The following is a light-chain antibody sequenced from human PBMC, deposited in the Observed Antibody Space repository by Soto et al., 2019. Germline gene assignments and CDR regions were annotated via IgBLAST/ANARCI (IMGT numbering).Light chain of an antibody. V-gene: IGLV2-8*01. CDR2: EVS. Sequence: QSALTQPPSASGSPGQSVTISCTGTSSDVGGYNYVSWYQQHPGKAPKLMIYEVSKLPSGVPDRFSGSKSGNTASLTVSGLQAEDEAYYYCSSYAGSNNFVFGTGTKVTVL. CDR3: SSYAGSNNFV. J-gene: IGLJ1*01. CDR1: SSDVGGYNY.